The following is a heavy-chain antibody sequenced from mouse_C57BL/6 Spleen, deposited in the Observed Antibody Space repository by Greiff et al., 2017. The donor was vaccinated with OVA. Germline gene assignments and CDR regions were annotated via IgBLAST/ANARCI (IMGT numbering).Heavy chain of an antibody. CDR2: IYPGSGST. J-gene: IGHJ1*03. CDR3: GYYYGSSVYFDV. CDR1: GYTFTSYW. D-gene: IGHD1-1*01. V-gene: IGHV1-55*01. Sequence: VQLQQPGAELVKPGASVKMSCKASGYTFTSYWITWVKQRPGQGLEWIGDIYPGSGSTNYNEKFKSKATLTVDTSSSTAYMQLSSLTSEDSAVYYCGYYYGSSVYFDVWGTGTTVTVSS.